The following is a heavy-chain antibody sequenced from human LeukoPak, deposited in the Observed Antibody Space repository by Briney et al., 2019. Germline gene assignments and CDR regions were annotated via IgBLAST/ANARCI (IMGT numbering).Heavy chain of an antibody. CDR3: ARDTAMILDY. J-gene: IGHJ4*02. D-gene: IGHD5-18*01. V-gene: IGHV4-59*11. CDR2: IYYSGST. Sequence: SETLSLTGKVSGGSIRSHYWSWIRHPPGKGLEWIGYIYYSGSTNYNPSLKSRVTISVDTSKNQFSLKLSSVTAADTAVYYCARDTAMILDYWDQGTLVTVSS. CDR1: GGSIRSHY.